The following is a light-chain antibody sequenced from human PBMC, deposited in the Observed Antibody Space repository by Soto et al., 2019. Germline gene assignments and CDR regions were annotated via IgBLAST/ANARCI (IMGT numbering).Light chain of an antibody. J-gene: IGKJ4*01. CDR1: ESIRTW. V-gene: IGKV1-5*01. CDR3: QQYNSYPVT. Sequence: DIQMTQSPSTLSASIGDRVTITCRASESIRTWLAWYQQKPGKAPKVLIYDASSWAGGVPSRFTGSGSGTEFTLTISSLQSDDFATYYCQQYNSYPVTLGGGTKVDIK. CDR2: DAS.